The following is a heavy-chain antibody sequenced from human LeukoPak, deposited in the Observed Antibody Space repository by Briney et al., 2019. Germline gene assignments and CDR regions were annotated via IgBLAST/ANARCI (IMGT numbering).Heavy chain of an antibody. CDR1: GFTFSSYA. CDR2: ISYDGSNK. D-gene: IGHD3-10*01. J-gene: IGHJ4*02. CDR3: AKDRGPSIRGIDY. Sequence: AGGSLRLSCAASGFTFSSYAMDWVRQAPGKGLEWVAVISYDGSNKYYADSVKGRFTISRDNSKNTGYLEMNSLRADDTAVYFCAKDRGPSIRGIDYWGQGTLVTVSS. V-gene: IGHV3-30-3*01.